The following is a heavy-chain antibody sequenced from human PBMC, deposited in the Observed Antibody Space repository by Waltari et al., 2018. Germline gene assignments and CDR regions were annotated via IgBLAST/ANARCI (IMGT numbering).Heavy chain of an antibody. V-gene: IGHV1-69*12. J-gene: IGHJ4*02. D-gene: IGHD2-2*01. CDR1: GGTFSSYA. CDR3: ARDGGRDCSSTSCYTFDY. Sequence: QVQLVQSGAEVKKPGSSVKVSCKASGGTFSSYAISWVRQAPGTGLGWMGGIIPIFGTANYAQKFQGRVTITADESTSTAYMELSSLRSEDTAVYYCARDGGRDCSSTSCYTFDYWGQGTLVTVSS. CDR2: IIPIFGTA.